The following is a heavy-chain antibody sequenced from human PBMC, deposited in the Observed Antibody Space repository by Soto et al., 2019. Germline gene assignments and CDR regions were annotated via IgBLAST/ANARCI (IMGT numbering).Heavy chain of an antibody. CDR2: ISSSGNTI. V-gene: IGHV3-11*01. Sequence: QVQLVESGGGLVKPGGSLRLSCAASGFTFSYYYMSWIRQSPGKGLEWVSYISSSGNTIYYADSVKGRFTISRDNAKNSLYLQMTSLGAEDTAVYYCARVVGNGGPFDYWGQGTLVTVSS. CDR1: GFTFSYYY. CDR3: ARVVGNGGPFDY. D-gene: IGHD3-16*01. J-gene: IGHJ4*02.